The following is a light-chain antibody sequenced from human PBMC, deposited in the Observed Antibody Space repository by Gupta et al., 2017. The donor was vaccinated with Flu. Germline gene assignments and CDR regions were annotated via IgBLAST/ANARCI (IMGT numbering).Light chain of an antibody. CDR3: CSYAGSYTFEV. CDR1: SSDVGGDNY. Sequence: QSALPQPRSVSGSPGPSVTISRTGTSSDVGGDNYVSWYQQHPGEAPRLMIYDVSKRRSGVPDRFSGSKSGNTASLTISGLQAEDEADYYCCSYAGSYTFEVFGGGTKLTVL. V-gene: IGLV2-11*01. CDR2: DVS. J-gene: IGLJ3*02.